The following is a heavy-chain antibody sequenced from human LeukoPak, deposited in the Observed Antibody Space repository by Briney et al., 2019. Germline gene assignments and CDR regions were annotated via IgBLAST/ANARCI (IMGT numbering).Heavy chain of an antibody. V-gene: IGHV4-39*07. CDR3: ARDSGLQNYYGSAQHFQH. Sequence: SETLSLTCTVSGGSISSSSYYWSWIRQPRGKGLEWIGSIYYSGSTYYNPSLKSRVTISVDTSKNQFSLKLSSVTAADTAVYYCARDSGLQNYYGSAQHFQHRGQGTLVTVSS. D-gene: IGHD3-10*01. J-gene: IGHJ1*01. CDR1: GGSISSSSYY. CDR2: IYYSGST.